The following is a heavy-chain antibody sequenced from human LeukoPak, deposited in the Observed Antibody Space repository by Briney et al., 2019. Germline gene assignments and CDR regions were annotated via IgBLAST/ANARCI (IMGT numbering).Heavy chain of an antibody. V-gene: IGHV4-39*01. D-gene: IGHD3-10*01. CDR1: GGSISSSSYY. CDR2: IYYSGST. CDR3: ARHEGSPYYFDY. J-gene: IGHJ4*02. Sequence: SETLSLTCTVSGGSISSSSYYWGWIRQPPGKGLEWIASIYYSGSTYYNPSLKSRVTISVNTSKNQFSLKLSSVTAADTAVYYCARHEGSPYYFDYWGQGTLVTVSS.